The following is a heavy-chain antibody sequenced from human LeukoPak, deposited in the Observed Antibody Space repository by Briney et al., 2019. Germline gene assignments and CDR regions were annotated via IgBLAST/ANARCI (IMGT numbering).Heavy chain of an antibody. J-gene: IGHJ4*02. D-gene: IGHD1-26*01. V-gene: IGHV4-39*01. Sequence: SETLSLTCTVSGGSISSSSYYRGWIRQPPGKGLEWIGSIYYSGSTYYNPSLKSRVTISVDTSKNQFSLKLSSVTAADTAVYYCARHGSVGATTSYDYWGQGTLVTVSS. CDR3: ARHGSVGATTSYDY. CDR1: GGSISSSSYY. CDR2: IYYSGST.